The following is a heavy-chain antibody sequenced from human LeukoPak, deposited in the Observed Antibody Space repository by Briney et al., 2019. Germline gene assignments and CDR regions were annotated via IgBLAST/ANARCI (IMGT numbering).Heavy chain of an antibody. CDR1: GGSISSSSYY. CDR2: IYYSGST. V-gene: IGHV4-39*07. D-gene: IGHD1-26*01. Sequence: SETLSLTCTVSGGSISSSSYYWGWIRQPPGKGLEWIGSIYYSGSTYYNPSLKSRVTISVDTSKNQFSLKLSSVTAADTAVYYCAKFGGSFAFLDYWGQGTLVTVSS. CDR3: AKFGGSFAFLDY. J-gene: IGHJ4*02.